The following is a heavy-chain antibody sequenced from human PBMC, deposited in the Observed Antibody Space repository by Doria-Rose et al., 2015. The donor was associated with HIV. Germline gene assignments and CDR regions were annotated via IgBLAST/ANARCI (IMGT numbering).Heavy chain of an antibody. CDR3: ARIKSSRWYHKYYLDF. Sequence: QDSGPVLVKPTKTLTLTCTVSGVSLSSPGMGVSWIRQPPGKALEWLADIFSDDERSYKTSLKSRLTISRGTSKSQVVLTMTDMDPVDTATYYCARIKSSRWYHKYYLDFWGQGALVIVSA. D-gene: IGHD6-13*01. V-gene: IGHV2-26*01. CDR2: IFSDDER. CDR1: GVSLSSPGMG. J-gene: IGHJ4*02.